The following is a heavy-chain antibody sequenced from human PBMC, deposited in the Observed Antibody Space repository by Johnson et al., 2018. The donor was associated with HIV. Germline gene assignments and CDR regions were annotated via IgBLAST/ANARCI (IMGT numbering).Heavy chain of an antibody. J-gene: IGHJ3*02. Sequence: VQLVESGGGLVQPGGSLRLSCAASGLTFSNYWMHWVRQGPGKGLEWVANIKQDGSEKYYVDSVKGRFTISRDNAKNSLYLLMNSLRAEDTAVYYCARDRVDEGVGFDIWGQGTMVTVSS. D-gene: IGHD2-8*01. CDR1: GLTFSNYW. CDR3: ARDRVDEGVGFDI. V-gene: IGHV3-7*01. CDR2: IKQDGSEK.